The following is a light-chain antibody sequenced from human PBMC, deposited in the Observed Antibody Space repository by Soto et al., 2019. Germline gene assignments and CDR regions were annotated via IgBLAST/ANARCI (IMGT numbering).Light chain of an antibody. CDR3: SSFTSSSTFV. V-gene: IGLV2-14*03. Sequence: QSALAQPASVSGSRGQSITISCTGTSSDVGRYNYVSWFQQHPGKVPKLIIYDVSNWPSGVSDRFSGSKSGNTASLTISGLHPEDEADYYCSSFTSSSTFVCGTGTKVTFL. CDR1: SSDVGRYNY. CDR2: DVS. J-gene: IGLJ1*01.